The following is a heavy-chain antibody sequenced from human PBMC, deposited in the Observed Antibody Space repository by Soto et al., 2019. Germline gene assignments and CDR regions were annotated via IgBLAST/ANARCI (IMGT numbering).Heavy chain of an antibody. CDR2: FDPEDGET. V-gene: IGHV1-24*01. CDR1: GYTLPELS. Sequence: ASVKVSCKVSGYTLPELSMHWVRQAPGKGLEWMGGFDPEDGETIYAQKFQGRVTMTEDTSTDTAYMELSSLRSEDTAVYYCATRGGFVWEPSWYYFDYWGQGTLVTVSS. J-gene: IGHJ4*02. CDR3: ATRGGFVWEPSWYYFDY. D-gene: IGHD1-26*01.